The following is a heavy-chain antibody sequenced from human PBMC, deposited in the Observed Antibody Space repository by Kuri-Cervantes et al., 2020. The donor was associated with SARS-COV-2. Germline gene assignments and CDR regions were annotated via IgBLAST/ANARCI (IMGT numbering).Heavy chain of an antibody. Sequence: ASVKVSCKASGYTFTGYYMHWVRQAPGQGLEWMGWMNPNSGNTGYAQKFQGRVTITRNTSISTAYMELSSLRSEDTAVYYCARAHAYDFWSGYSHWYFDLWGCGTLVTVSS. J-gene: IGHJ2*01. CDR1: GYTFTGYY. CDR2: MNPNSGNT. CDR3: ARAHAYDFWSGYSHWYFDL. V-gene: IGHV1-8*03. D-gene: IGHD3-3*01.